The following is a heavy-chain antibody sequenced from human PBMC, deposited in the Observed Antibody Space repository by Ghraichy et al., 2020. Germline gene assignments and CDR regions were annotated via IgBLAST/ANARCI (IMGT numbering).Heavy chain of an antibody. J-gene: IGHJ4*02. CDR2: IYPGVSDT. D-gene: IGHD6-13*01. Sequence: GESLNISCKGSGYSFTSYWIGWVRQMPGKGLEWMGIIYPGVSDTRYSPSFQGQVTISADKSISTAYLQWSSLKASDTAMYYCARRSSSSCFDYWGQGTLVTVSS. V-gene: IGHV5-51*01. CDR1: GYSFTSYW. CDR3: ARRSSSSCFDY.